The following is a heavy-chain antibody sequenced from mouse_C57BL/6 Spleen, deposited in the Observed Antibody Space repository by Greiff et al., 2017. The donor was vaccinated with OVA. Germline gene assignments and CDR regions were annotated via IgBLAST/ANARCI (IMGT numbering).Heavy chain of an antibody. V-gene: IGHV1-42*01. CDR1: GYSFTGYY. D-gene: IGHD3-3*01. Sequence: EVQLQQSGPELVKPGASVKISCKASGYSFTGYYMNWVKQSPEKSLEWIGEINPSTGGTTYNQKFKAKATLTVDKSSSTAYMQLKSLTSEDSAVYYCARKGWSLYYFDYWGQGTTLTVSS. CDR3: ARKGWSLYYFDY. CDR2: INPSTGGT. J-gene: IGHJ2*01.